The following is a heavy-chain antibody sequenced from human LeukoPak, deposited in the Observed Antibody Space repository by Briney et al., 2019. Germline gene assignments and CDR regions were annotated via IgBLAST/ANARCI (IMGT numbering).Heavy chain of an antibody. CDR3: AKLRGSGYYHGTDFDY. D-gene: IGHD3-22*01. V-gene: IGHV3-30*18. CDR1: GFTFSSHG. J-gene: IGHJ4*02. Sequence: PGGSLRLSCEASGFTFSSHGMHWVRQAPGQGLEWVAVISDDGSNKYYADSVKGRFAVSRDNSKNPLFLQMNSLSTEDTAVYYCAKLRGSGYYHGTDFDYWGQGTLVTVSS. CDR2: ISDDGSNK.